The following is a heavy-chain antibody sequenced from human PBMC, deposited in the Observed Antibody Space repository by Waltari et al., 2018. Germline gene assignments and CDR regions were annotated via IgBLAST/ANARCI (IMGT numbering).Heavy chain of an antibody. V-gene: IGHV4-39*07. CDR1: GGAISSSIYY. Sequence: QLQLQESGPGLVRPSETLSLTCTVSGGAISSSIYYWGWIRQPPGKGLEWLGNIYYSDYTYFNPSLKSRVTISSDTSRNQFSLKLTSVTAADTAVYYCARDPAPSDYFDSWGQGTLVTVSS. J-gene: IGHJ4*02. CDR3: ARDPAPSDYFDS. D-gene: IGHD6-6*01. CDR2: IYYSDYT.